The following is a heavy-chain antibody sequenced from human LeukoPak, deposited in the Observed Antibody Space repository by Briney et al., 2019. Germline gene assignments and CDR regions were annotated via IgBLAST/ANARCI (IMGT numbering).Heavy chain of an antibody. D-gene: IGHD5-12*01. Sequence: PGGSLRLSCAAPGFSFRSYAMTWVRQAPGKGLEWVSYISSSSGTIEYADSVRGRFTISRDNVENSLYLQMNSLRSEDTAVYYCVGPGYSGVIDFWGQGTLVTVSS. J-gene: IGHJ4*02. CDR3: VGPGYSGVIDF. CDR2: ISSSSGTI. CDR1: GFSFRSYA. V-gene: IGHV3-48*01.